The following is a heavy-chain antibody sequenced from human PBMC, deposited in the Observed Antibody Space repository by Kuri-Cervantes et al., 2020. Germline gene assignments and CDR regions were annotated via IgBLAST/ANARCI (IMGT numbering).Heavy chain of an antibody. J-gene: IGHJ4*02. Sequence: ASVKVSCKASGYTFTSFDINWVRQATGQGLEWMGWMDPNSGNTGYAQKFQGRVNMTRNTSISTAYMELSSLRSEDTAVYYCSGGPVVPAPPFDSWGQGTLVTVSS. D-gene: IGHD2-21*02. CDR2: MDPNSGNT. CDR3: SGGPVVPAPPFDS. CDR1: GYTFTSFD. V-gene: IGHV1-8*02.